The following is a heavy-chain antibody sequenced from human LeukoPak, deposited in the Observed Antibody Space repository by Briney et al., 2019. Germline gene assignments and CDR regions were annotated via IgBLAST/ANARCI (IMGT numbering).Heavy chain of an antibody. V-gene: IGHV4-4*07. D-gene: IGHD2-21*02. CDR3: ARVGGVTAIDLDAFDI. J-gene: IGHJ3*02. CDR2: IYTSGST. Sequence: SETLSLTCTVSSGSISSYYWSWIRQPAGKGLEWIGRIYTSGSTNYNPSLKSRVTMSVDTSKNQFSLKLSSVTAADTAVYYCARVGGVTAIDLDAFDIWGQGTMVTVSS. CDR1: SGSISSYY.